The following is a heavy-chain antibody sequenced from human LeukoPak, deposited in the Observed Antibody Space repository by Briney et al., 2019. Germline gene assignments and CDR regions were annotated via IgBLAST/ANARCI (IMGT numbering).Heavy chain of an antibody. CDR1: GFSFDTYA. D-gene: IGHD6-13*01. Sequence: GGSLRLSCAASGFSFDTYAMTWVRQAPGKGLEWVSAISGDGGSTYYAVSVKGRFTISRDNSKNTLYLQMNGLRAEDTAVYYCTLGSLYSSSWYGDYWGQGTLVTASS. CDR3: TLGSLYSSSWYGDY. V-gene: IGHV3-23*01. J-gene: IGHJ4*02. CDR2: ISGDGGST.